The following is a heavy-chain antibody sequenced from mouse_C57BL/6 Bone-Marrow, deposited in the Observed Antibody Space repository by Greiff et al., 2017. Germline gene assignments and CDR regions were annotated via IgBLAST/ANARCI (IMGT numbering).Heavy chain of an antibody. CDR3: ARNYGSSYYFDY. CDR1: GYTFTSYT. J-gene: IGHJ2*01. V-gene: IGHV1-4*01. D-gene: IGHD1-1*01. CDR2: INPSSGYT. Sequence: QVQLQQSGAELARPGASVKMSCKASGYTFTSYTMPWVKQRPGQGLEWIGYINPSSGYTKYNQKFQDKATLTADNSSSTAYMQLSSLTSEDSAVYYGARNYGSSYYFDYWGQGTTLTVSS.